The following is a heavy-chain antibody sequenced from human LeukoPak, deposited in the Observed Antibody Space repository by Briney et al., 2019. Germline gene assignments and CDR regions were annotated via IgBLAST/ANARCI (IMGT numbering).Heavy chain of an antibody. CDR2: ISYDGSNK. D-gene: IGHD5/OR15-5a*01. J-gene: IGHJ4*02. V-gene: IGHV3-30*04. CDR3: ARDHGLREYFDY. CDR1: GFTFSSYA. Sequence: PGGSLRLSCAASGFTFSSYAMHWVRQAPGKGLEWVAVISYDGSNKYYADSVKGRFTISRDNSKNTLYLQMNSLRAEDTAMYYCARDHGLREYFDYWGQGTLVTVSS.